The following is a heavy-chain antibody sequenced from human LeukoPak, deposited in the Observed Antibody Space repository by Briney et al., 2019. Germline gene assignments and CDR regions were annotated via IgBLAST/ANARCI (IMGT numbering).Heavy chain of an antibody. Sequence: GASVKVSCKASGGTFSRYAISWVRQAPGQGLEWMGRIIPILGIANYGQEFQGRVTSTADKSTSRAYMELISLRSENTAVYYCARDSPINSGYDTRLYCWGQGTLVTVSS. D-gene: IGHD5-12*01. J-gene: IGHJ4*02. CDR3: ARDSPINSGYDTRLYC. V-gene: IGHV1-69*04. CDR2: IIPILGIA. CDR1: GGTFSRYA.